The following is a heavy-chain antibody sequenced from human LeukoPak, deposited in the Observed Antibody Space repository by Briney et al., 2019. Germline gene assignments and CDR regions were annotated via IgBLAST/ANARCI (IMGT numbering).Heavy chain of an antibody. J-gene: IGHJ4*02. V-gene: IGHV3-7*03. CDR2: IRQDGSDK. CDR3: ARDGSACYF. D-gene: IGHD2-21*02. CDR1: GFTFSGYW. Sequence: GGSLRLSCAASGFTFSGYWMSWVRQAPGKGLEWVANIRQDGSDKYYVDSVKGRFTISRDNTKNSLYLQMNSLRAEDTAVYYCARDGSACYFWGPGTLVTVSS.